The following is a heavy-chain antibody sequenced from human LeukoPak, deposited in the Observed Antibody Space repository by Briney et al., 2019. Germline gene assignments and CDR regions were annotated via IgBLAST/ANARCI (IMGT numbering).Heavy chain of an antibody. D-gene: IGHD5-18*01. CDR3: TTDWIDTAMVTNYFDY. J-gene: IGHJ4*02. CDR2: IKSKTDGGTT. V-gene: IGHV3-15*01. CDR1: GFTFSNAW. Sequence: KPGGSLRLSCAASGFTFSNAWMSWVRQAPGKGLEWVGRIKSKTDGGTTDYAAPVEGRFTISRDDSKNTLYLQMNSLKTEDTAVYYCTTDWIDTAMVTNYFDYWGQGTLVTVSS.